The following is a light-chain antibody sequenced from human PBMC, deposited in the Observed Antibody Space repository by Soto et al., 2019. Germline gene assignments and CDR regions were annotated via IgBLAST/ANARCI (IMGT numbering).Light chain of an antibody. J-gene: IGKJ3*01. CDR1: RSVSGDY. Sequence: ELVLTQSPGTLSLSPGDGATLSCRASRSVSGDYLAWYQQKPGQAPRLLLYAASSRATGIPDRFSGSGSGTDFTLTISRLEPEDFAVYYCQQYATSRFTFGPGTKVDIK. V-gene: IGKV3-20*01. CDR3: QQYATSRFT. CDR2: AAS.